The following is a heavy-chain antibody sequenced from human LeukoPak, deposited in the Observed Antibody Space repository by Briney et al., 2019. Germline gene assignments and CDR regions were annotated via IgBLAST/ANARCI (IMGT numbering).Heavy chain of an antibody. CDR2: MNSSCGGT. CDR1: GYTFTGYY. J-gene: IGHJ5*02. Sequence: GASVKVSCKPSGYTFTGYYMHWVRQAPGHRLEWMGWMNSSCGGTNNVQKFRGGVIMTRETSISAAYMELSRQRSDDAAVYYCARAGYCSGGSCYSDLWGQGTLVTVSS. CDR3: ARAGYCSGGSCYSDL. D-gene: IGHD2-15*01. V-gene: IGHV1-2*02.